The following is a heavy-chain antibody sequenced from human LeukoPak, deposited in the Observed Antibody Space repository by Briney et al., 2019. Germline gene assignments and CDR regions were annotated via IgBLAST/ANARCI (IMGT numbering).Heavy chain of an antibody. V-gene: IGHV3-48*04. J-gene: IGHJ4*02. Sequence: GGSLRLSCVASGFSFSSYGMHWVRRAPGKGLEWVSYISSSGSTIYYADPVKGRFTISRDNAKNSLFLQMSRLRAEDTALYYCAKNVGSGSYFYLDYWGQGTLVTVSS. D-gene: IGHD3-10*01. CDR3: AKNVGSGSYFYLDY. CDR2: ISSSGSTI. CDR1: GFSFSSYG.